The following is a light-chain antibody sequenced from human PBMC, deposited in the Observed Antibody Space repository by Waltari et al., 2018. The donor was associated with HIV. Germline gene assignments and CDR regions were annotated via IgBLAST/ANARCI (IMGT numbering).Light chain of an antibody. CDR3: QQSYDLPYT. V-gene: IGKV1-39*01. CDR1: QSVKSH. J-gene: IGKJ2*01. CDR2: GAS. Sequence: IKMTQSQSSLSASEGGSVTITCRASQSVKSHLNWYQVKQGRAPKLLIYGASSLQNGVPSRFTGSGTGTDFTLTINSLQPEDFSTYYCQQSYDLPYTFGQGTKLE.